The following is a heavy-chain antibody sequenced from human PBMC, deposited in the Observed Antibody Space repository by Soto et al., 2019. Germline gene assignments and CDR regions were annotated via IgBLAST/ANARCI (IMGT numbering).Heavy chain of an antibody. CDR3: ARGFSAGKGSPPDF. D-gene: IGHD6-13*01. CDR1: GFTFSSFA. V-gene: IGHV3-23*01. CDR2: ISGSGGST. Sequence: GGSLRLSCAASGFTFSSFAMSWVRQAPGKGLDWVSAISGSGGSTYSADSVKGRFTISRDNSKNTLYLQMSSLRAEDTAVYYCARGFSAGKGSPPDFCGQGSLGTV. J-gene: IGHJ4*02.